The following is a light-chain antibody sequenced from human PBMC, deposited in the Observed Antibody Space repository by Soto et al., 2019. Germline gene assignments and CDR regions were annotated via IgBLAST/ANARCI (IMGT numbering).Light chain of an antibody. CDR1: QSVSGW. Sequence: DIQMTQSPSTLSASVGDRVAISCRASQSVSGWLAWYKQKPGKVPKLLIYQASTLEDGVPSRFSGSGSGTEFTLTISSLQPDDSATYYCQHYNDYSYPFGPGTNLEIK. CDR3: QHYNDYSYP. CDR2: QAS. J-gene: IGKJ2*01. V-gene: IGKV1-5*03.